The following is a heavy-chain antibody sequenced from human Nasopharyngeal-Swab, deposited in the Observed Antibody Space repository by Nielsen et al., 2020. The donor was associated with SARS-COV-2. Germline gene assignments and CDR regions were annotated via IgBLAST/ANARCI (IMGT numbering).Heavy chain of an antibody. V-gene: IGHV1-24*01. CDR3: ATTFGIAAADPPYY. J-gene: IGHJ4*02. Sequence: ASVKVSCKVSGYTLTELSMHWVRQAPGKGLEWMGGFDPEDGETIYAQKFQGRVTMTEDTSTDTAYMELSSLRSEDTAVYYCATTFGIAAADPPYYWGQGTLVTVSS. D-gene: IGHD6-13*01. CDR1: GYTLTELS. CDR2: FDPEDGET.